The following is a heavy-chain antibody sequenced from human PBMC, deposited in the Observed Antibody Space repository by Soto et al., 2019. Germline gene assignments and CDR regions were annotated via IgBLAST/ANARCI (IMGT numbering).Heavy chain of an antibody. J-gene: IGHJ6*02. CDR1: GYKPSTWHNFTSYW. CDR2: IYPGDSDA. CDR3: ARNREPRGFYYHGMDV. V-gene: IGHV5-51*01. D-gene: IGHD1-26*01. Sequence: GESLKISCKGSGYKPSTWHNFTSYWIAWVRQMPGEGLEWMGIIYPGDSDARYSPLFQGQVTISADKSRNTAYLQWSSLRASDTAIYYCARNREPRGFYYHGMDVWGLGTTVTVSS.